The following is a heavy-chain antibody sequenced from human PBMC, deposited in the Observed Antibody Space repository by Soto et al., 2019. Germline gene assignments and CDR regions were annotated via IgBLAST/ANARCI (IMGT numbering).Heavy chain of an antibody. J-gene: IGHJ5*02. CDR2: MTPNSGNT. CDR1: GYNFIDYD. Sequence: QVHLVQSGAEVKKPGASVKVSCKASGYNFIDYDINWVRQSTGQGLEWMGWMTPNSGNTGYAQKFQGRVTLTRDTSIGAAYMELSSLKAEDPAVYYCARNPYGSGLFDPWGQGTLVNVSS. V-gene: IGHV1-8*01. D-gene: IGHD6-19*01. CDR3: ARNPYGSGLFDP.